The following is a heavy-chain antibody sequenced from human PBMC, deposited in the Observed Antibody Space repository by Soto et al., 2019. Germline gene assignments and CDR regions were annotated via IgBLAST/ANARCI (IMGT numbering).Heavy chain of an antibody. CDR2: INAGNGNT. J-gene: IGHJ4*02. D-gene: IGHD2-21*02. CDR1: GYTFTSYA. CDR3: ARDKLVVVTAIQLDY. Sequence: QVQLVQSGAEVKKPGASVKVSCKASGYTFTSYAMHWVRQAPGQRLEWMGWINAGNGNTKYSQKFQGRVTITRDTSASTAYMELSSLRSEDTAVYYYARDKLVVVTAIQLDYWGQGTLVTVSS. V-gene: IGHV1-3*01.